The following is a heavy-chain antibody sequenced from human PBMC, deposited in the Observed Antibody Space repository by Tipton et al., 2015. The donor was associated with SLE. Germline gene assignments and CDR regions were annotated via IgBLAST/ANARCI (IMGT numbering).Heavy chain of an antibody. J-gene: IGHJ4*02. CDR2: ISYDGSNK. V-gene: IGHV3-30*04. CDR1: GFTFSIYA. CDR3: AREGLSGYEQGFDC. D-gene: IGHD5-12*01. Sequence: SLRLSCAASGFTFSIYAMHWVRQAPGKGLEWVAVISYDGSNKYYADPVKGRFTISRDISKNTLYLQMNSLRAEDTAVFYCAREGLSGYEQGFDCWGQGTLVTVSS.